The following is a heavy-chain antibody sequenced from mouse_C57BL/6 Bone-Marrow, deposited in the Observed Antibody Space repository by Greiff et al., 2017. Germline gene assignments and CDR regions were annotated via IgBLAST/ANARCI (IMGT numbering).Heavy chain of an antibody. D-gene: IGHD1-1*01. CDR1: GFTFSGYT. CDR3: SRQVTAGLATKYFDV. J-gene: IGHJ1*03. Sequence: EVQLVESGGGLVKPGGSLKLSCAASGFTFSGYTMSWVRQTPEKRLQWVAAISGGGGNTKYPASVKGRATISRDNDKNILYLQMSSLRSEGTALYDCSRQVTAGLATKYFDVWGTGTPVTVSS. CDR2: ISGGGGNT. V-gene: IGHV5-9*01.